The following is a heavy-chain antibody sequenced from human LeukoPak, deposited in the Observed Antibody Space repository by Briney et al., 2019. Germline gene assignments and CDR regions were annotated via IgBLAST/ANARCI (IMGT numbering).Heavy chain of an antibody. V-gene: IGHV4-30-2*01. Sequence: SETLSLTCTVSGGSISSGGYYWGWLRQPPGKGLEWFGYIYHSGSTYYNPSLKSRVTISVDRSKNQFSLKLSSVTAADTAVYYCARVGSTAKYYYYMDVWGKGTTVTVSS. CDR1: GGSISSGGYY. J-gene: IGHJ6*03. CDR2: IYHSGST. D-gene: IGHD2-21*02. CDR3: ARVGSTAKYYYYMDV.